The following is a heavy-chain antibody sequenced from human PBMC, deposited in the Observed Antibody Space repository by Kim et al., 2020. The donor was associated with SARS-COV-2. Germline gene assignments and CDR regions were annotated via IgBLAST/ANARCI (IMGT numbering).Heavy chain of an antibody. CDR3: AREWGPYYDILTGYPPLYYYYGMDV. D-gene: IGHD3-9*01. J-gene: IGHJ6*02. CDR1: GYTFTSYG. Sequence: ASVKVSCKASGYTFTSYGISWVRQAPGQGLEWMGWISAYNGNTNYAQKLQGRVTMTTDTSTSTAYMELGSLRSDDTAVYYCAREWGPYYDILTGYPPLYYYYGMDVWGQGTTVTVSS. V-gene: IGHV1-18*01. CDR2: ISAYNGNT.